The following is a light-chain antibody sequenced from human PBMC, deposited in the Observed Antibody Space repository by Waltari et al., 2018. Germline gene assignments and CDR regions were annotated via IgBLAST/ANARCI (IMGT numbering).Light chain of an antibody. J-gene: IGLJ1*01. V-gene: IGLV2-11*02. CDR2: DVS. Sequence: QSALTQPRSVSGSPGQSVTISCTGHSSDVGGYNYVSWYQQHPGKAPKLMIYDVSKRPSGVPDRFSGSKSGNTASLTISGLQAEDEADYYCCSYAGSYTFYVFGTGTKVTVL. CDR3: CSYAGSYTFYV. CDR1: SSDVGGYNY.